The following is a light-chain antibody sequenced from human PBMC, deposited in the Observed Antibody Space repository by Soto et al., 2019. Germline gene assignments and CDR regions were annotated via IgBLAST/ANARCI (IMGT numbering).Light chain of an antibody. CDR2: QIS. CDR1: ESLVHSDGNTY. Sequence: DVVLTQTPLSSPVNLGQPASSSCRSSESLVHSDGNTYLSWLKQSPGQPPRLLIYQISNRFSGVPDKFSGSGAGTDFTLKISRVEPEDVGVYYCMQVTHFPRTFGQGTKVEI. CDR3: MQVTHFPRT. V-gene: IGKV2-24*01. J-gene: IGKJ1*01.